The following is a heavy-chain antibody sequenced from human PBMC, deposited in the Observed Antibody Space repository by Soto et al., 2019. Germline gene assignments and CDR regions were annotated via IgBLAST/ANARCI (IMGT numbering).Heavy chain of an antibody. CDR3: ARGESQDCTNGVCYIESNCFDP. CDR2: MNPNSGNT. V-gene: IGHV1-8*01. Sequence: ASVKVSCKASGYTFTSYDINWVRQATGQGLEWMGWMNPNSGNTGYAQKFQGRVTMTRNTSISTAYMELSSLRSEDTACYYCARGESQDCTNGVCYIESNCFDPWGQGTLVTVSS. J-gene: IGHJ5*02. D-gene: IGHD2-8*01. CDR1: GYTFTSYD.